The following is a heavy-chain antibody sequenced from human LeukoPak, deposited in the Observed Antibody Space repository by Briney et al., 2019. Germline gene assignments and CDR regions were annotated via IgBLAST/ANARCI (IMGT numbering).Heavy chain of an antibody. J-gene: IGHJ4*02. D-gene: IGHD1-26*01. CDR3: AQWEGTFRSFDY. Sequence: GGSLRLSCAASGFTLSSYIMDWVRQAPGKGLEWVSGIGGSDGITSYADSVKGRFTISADNSKNTLYLQMNGLRAEDTAVYYCAQWEGTFRSFDYWGQGTLVTVSS. V-gene: IGHV3-23*01. CDR1: GFTLSSYI. CDR2: IGGSDGIT.